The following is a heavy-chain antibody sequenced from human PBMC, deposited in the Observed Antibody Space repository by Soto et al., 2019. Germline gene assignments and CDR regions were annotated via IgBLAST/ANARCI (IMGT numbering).Heavy chain of an antibody. J-gene: IGHJ4*02. CDR3: ARKPTGHPFDY. D-gene: IGHD1-1*01. CDR2: ISASNFDT. CDR1: GFTFTKYG. V-gene: IGHV1-18*01. Sequence: QVKLVQSGAEVKKPGASVKVSCKASGFTFTKYGFSWVRQAPGQGLEWMGWISASNFDTHYGQELQGRVTMTTDTSTSTAYMEVRSLTSDDTAVYYCARKPTGHPFDYGGQGTLVTFSS.